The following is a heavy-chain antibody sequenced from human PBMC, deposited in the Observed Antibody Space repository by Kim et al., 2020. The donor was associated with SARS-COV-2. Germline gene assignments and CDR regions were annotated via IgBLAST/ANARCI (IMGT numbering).Heavy chain of an antibody. Sequence: GGSLRLSCAASGFTFRSLWMSWVRQAPGKGLEWVANIKEDGAEKYYADSGKGRFTISSDNAKNSLYLQMNSLRAEDTAIYYCVKTSRNLDYWGQGTLVTV. D-gene: IGHD1-7*01. V-gene: IGHV3-7*01. J-gene: IGHJ4*02. CDR3: VKTSRNLDY. CDR2: IKEDGAEK. CDR1: GFTFRSLW.